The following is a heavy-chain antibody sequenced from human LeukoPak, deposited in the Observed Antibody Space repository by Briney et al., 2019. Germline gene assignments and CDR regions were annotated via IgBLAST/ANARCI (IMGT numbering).Heavy chain of an antibody. V-gene: IGHV3-7*03. CDR2: IKEDGSET. Sequence: GGSLRLSCVASGLNFNSRWMDWVRRAPGQGLEWVASIKEDGSETHYVDSVRGRSTISRDNDKNSLYLQMNNLRAEDTAMYYCARDGGWWRFDFWGQGALVTVSS. D-gene: IGHD2-8*02. CDR3: ARDGGWWRFDF. CDR1: GLNFNSRW. J-gene: IGHJ4*02.